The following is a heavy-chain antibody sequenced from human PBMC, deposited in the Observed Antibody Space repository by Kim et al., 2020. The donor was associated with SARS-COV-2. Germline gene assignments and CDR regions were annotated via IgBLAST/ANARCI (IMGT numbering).Heavy chain of an antibody. CDR2: TSTSGTST. V-gene: IGHV3-23*01. J-gene: IGHJ4*02. CDR1: GFTFSNYA. CDR3: ATRPQGPAY. Sequence: GGSLRLSCAASGFTFSNYAMNWVRQAPGKGLEWVSYTSTSGTSTNYADSVKGRFTISRDNSKNTLYLQMNTLRAEDTAIYYCATRPQGPAYWGQGTLVTVSS.